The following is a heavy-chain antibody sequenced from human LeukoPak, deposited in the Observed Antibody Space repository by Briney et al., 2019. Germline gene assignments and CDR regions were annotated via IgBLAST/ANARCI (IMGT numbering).Heavy chain of an antibody. J-gene: IGHJ4*02. CDR3: AEDQRSSPGDY. Sequence: GGSLRLSCAASGFTFSTYGMSWVRQAPGKGLEWVSAISGSGSSTYYADSVKGRFTISRDNSRNTVSLQMNSLRAEDTAVYYCAEDQRSSPGDYWGQGTLVTVSS. CDR2: ISGSGSST. V-gene: IGHV3-23*01. CDR1: GFTFSTYG. D-gene: IGHD6-13*01.